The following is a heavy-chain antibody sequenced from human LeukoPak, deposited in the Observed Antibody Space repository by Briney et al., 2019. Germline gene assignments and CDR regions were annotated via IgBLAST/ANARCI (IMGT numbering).Heavy chain of an antibody. V-gene: IGHV3-23*01. CDR1: GFTFTSYA. CDR2: ISGSGGST. CDR3: AKRGAEVGATVAPGDY. J-gene: IGHJ4*02. D-gene: IGHD1-26*01. Sequence: GGSLRLSCAASGFTFTSYAMSWVRQAPGKGLEWVSAISGSGGSTYYADSVRGRFTISSDNSKNTLYLQMNSLRAEDTAVYYCAKRGAEVGATVAPGDYWGQGTLVTVSS.